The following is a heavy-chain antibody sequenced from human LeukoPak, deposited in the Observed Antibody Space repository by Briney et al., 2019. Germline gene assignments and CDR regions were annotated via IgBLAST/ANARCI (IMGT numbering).Heavy chain of an antibody. CDR1: GFTVSNNY. V-gene: IGHV3-66*01. J-gene: IGHJ4*02. CDR2: IYSGGST. CDR3: ARGTPTTRDFDY. Sequence: GGSLRLSCAASGFTVSNNYMRWVRQAPGKGLEWVSLIYSGGSTYYADSVKGRFIISRDNAKNSLLLQMNSLRAEDTAVYYCARGTPTTRDFDYWGQGTLVTVSS. D-gene: IGHD4-11*01.